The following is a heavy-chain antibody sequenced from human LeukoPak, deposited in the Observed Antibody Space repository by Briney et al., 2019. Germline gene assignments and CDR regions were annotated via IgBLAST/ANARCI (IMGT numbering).Heavy chain of an antibody. Sequence: SETLSLTCAVSGGSISRYLWSWIRQPAGKGLEWLGRIHTSGTTTYSPSFQSRVTMSIDTSKKQISLRLSSVTAADTAVYYCARRATTGPPYYLDYWGQGTLVTVAS. D-gene: IGHD4-17*01. CDR2: IHTSGTT. CDR1: GGSISRYL. CDR3: ARRATTGPPYYLDY. J-gene: IGHJ4*02. V-gene: IGHV4-4*07.